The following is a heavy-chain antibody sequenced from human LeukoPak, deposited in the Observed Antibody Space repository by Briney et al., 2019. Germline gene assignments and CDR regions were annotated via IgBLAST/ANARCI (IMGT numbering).Heavy chain of an antibody. Sequence: SVKVSCKASGGTFSSYAISWVRQAPGQGLEWMGGIIPIFGTANYAQKFQGRVTITADESTSTAYMGLSSLRSEDTAVYYCAGTMRSLRAFDIWGQGTMVTVSS. V-gene: IGHV1-69*13. J-gene: IGHJ3*02. CDR1: GGTFSSYA. CDR3: AGTMRSLRAFDI. D-gene: IGHD3-22*01. CDR2: IIPIFGTA.